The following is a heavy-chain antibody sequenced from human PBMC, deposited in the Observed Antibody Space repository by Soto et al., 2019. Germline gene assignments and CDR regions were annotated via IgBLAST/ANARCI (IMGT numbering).Heavy chain of an antibody. V-gene: IGHV3-30-3*01. CDR2: ISYDGNKK. J-gene: IGHJ4*02. Sequence: QVQLVESGGGVVQPGRSLRLSCAASGFIFSNYAIHWVRQAPGKGLEWVSVISYDGNKKYYAESVQGRFTISRDDSRXXXXXXXXXXXXXXXXXXXXXXXXXXXXXXXDYWGQGTLVIVSS. CDR3: XXXXXXXXXXXDY. CDR1: GFIFSNYA.